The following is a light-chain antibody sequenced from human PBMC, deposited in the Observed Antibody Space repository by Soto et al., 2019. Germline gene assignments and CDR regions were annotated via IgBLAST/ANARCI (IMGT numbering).Light chain of an antibody. J-gene: IGLJ1*01. V-gene: IGLV2-8*01. Sequence: QSVLTQPTSASGSPGQSVTISCTGTSSGVGGYNYVSWYQQHPGKAPKLMIYEVSKRPSGVPDRFSGSKSGNTASLTVSGLQAEDEADYYCSSYAASNNYVFGTGTKVTV. CDR1: SSGVGGYNY. CDR2: EVS. CDR3: SSYAASNNYV.